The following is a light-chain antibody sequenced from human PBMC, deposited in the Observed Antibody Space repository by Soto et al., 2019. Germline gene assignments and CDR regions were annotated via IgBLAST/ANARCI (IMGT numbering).Light chain of an antibody. CDR2: EVS. CDR1: SSDVGIYNY. CDR3: SSYTTSSTRV. V-gene: IGLV2-14*01. Sequence: QSVLTQPASVSGSPGQSIAISCTGSSSDVGIYNYVSWYQQHPGKVPKLIIYEVSNRPSGVSNRFSGSKSGNTASLTISGLQAEDEADYYCSSYTTSSTRVFGTGTKVIVL. J-gene: IGLJ1*01.